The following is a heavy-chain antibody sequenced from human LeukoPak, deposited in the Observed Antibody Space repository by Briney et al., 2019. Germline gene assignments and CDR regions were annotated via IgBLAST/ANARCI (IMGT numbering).Heavy chain of an antibody. CDR2: IYSSGST. Sequence: GGSLRLSCAASGFTVTGNYMSWVRQAPGKGLEWLSIIYSSGSTYYADSVKGRFTISRDNSKNTLYLHMNSLRAEDTAIYFCAKDPANQLLYPAHFSHWGQGTLVTVSS. CDR1: GFTVTGNY. CDR3: AKDPANQLLYPAHFSH. D-gene: IGHD2-2*01. V-gene: IGHV3-53*01. J-gene: IGHJ1*01.